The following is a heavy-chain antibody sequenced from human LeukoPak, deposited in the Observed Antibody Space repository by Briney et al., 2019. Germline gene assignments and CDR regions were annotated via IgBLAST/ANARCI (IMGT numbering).Heavy chain of an antibody. CDR3: ARGIVVPAARFDP. Sequence: SETLSLTCAVSGGSFSGYYWSWIRQPPGKGLEWIGYIYYSGSTNYNPSLKSRVTISVDTSKNQFSLKLSSVSAADTAVYYCARGIVVPAARFDPWGQGTLVTVSS. V-gene: IGHV4-59*01. CDR2: IYYSGST. D-gene: IGHD2-2*01. J-gene: IGHJ5*02. CDR1: GGSFSGYY.